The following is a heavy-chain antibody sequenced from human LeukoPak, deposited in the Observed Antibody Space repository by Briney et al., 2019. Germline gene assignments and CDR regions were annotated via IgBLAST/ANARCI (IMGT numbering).Heavy chain of an antibody. J-gene: IGHJ3*02. V-gene: IGHV3-7*03. CDR3: AKVVSSGYLDAFDI. CDR1: GFTFINYW. Sequence: GGSLRLSCAASGFTFINYWMSWVRQAPGKGLEWVANIKQDGSEKYYVDSVKDRFTISRDNAKNSLYLQMNSLRAEDTAVYYCAKVVSSGYLDAFDIWGQGTMVTVSS. D-gene: IGHD3-22*01. CDR2: IKQDGSEK.